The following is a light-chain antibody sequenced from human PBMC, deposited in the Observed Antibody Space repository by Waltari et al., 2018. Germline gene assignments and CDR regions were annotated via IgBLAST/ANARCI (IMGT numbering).Light chain of an antibody. CDR1: TLGEKF. Sequence: SYELVQAPSVSVSPGQTASISCPGDTLGEKFVCWNQQRPGQSPVLVIFQDAKRPSGIPVRFSGSNSGNTATLTISGTQPLDEADYYCQAWDSRTVVFGGGTKLTVL. J-gene: IGLJ2*01. CDR3: QAWDSRTVV. V-gene: IGLV3-1*01. CDR2: QDA.